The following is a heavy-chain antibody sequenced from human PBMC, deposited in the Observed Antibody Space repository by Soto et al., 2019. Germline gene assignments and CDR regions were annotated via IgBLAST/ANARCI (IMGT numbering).Heavy chain of an antibody. D-gene: IGHD6-19*01. V-gene: IGHV1-18*01. CDR3: ARVNWKQWLVGTSVWWFYP. CDR2: ISAYNGNT. J-gene: IGHJ5*02. CDR1: GFTFTSYG. Sequence: GGPVKGSRKASGFTFTSYGISWGGQAPGQGLEWMGWISAYNGNTNYAQKLQGRVTMTTDTSTSTAYMELRSLRSDDTAVYYCARVNWKQWLVGTSVWWFYPWGQGTLVTVSS.